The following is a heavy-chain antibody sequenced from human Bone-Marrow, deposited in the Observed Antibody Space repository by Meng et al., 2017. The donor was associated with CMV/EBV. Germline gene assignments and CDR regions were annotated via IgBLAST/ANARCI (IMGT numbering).Heavy chain of an antibody. J-gene: IGHJ4*02. V-gene: IGHV1-46*01. CDR3: ARFTDSSRWSGDY. Sequence: ASVKVSCKASGYTFIDYYLHWVRQAPGQGLEWMGIIDPSGDNTRYAQKFQDRVTMTRDTSTSTVYLELSSLTSDDAAVYYCARFTDSSRWSGDYWGQGTLVTVSS. D-gene: IGHD6-19*01. CDR1: GYTFIDYY. CDR2: IDPSGDNT.